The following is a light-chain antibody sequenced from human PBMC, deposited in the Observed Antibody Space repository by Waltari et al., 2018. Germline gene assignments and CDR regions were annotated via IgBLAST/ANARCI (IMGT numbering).Light chain of an antibody. V-gene: IGKV1-27*01. CDR2: AAY. Sequence: DIQMTQSPSSLSASVGDRVTLTCRASQGISTFLAWYQQRPGKGPKLLISAAYTLHSGVPSRFSASGYGTDFTLTISSLEAEDFAVYYCQHRSNWGGTFGPGTKVDIK. J-gene: IGKJ3*01. CDR3: QHRSNWGGT. CDR1: QGISTF.